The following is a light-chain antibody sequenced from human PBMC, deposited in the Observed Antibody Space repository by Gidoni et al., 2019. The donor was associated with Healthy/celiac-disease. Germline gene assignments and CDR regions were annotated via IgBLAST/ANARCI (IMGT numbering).Light chain of an antibody. CDR1: QSISSY. Sequence: DIPLTQSPSSLSASVADRVTITCRASQSISSYLNWYQQKPGKAPKLLIYAASSLQSGVPSRVSGSGSGTDFDLTISSLQPEDFETEYCQGSYSTRRLTFGGGTKVEIK. CDR2: AAS. J-gene: IGKJ4*01. CDR3: QGSYSTRRLT. V-gene: IGKV1-39*01.